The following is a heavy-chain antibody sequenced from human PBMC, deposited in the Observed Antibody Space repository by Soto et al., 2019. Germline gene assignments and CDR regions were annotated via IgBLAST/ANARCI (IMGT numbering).Heavy chain of an antibody. D-gene: IGHD6-6*01. CDR1: GFTFSSYG. V-gene: IGHV3-30*18. Sequence: GSLRLSCAASGFTFSSYGMHWVRQAPGKGLEWVAVISYDGSNKYYADSVKGRFTISRDNSKNTLYLQMNSLRAEDTAVYYCAKDHGIAAHYYYYMDVWGKGTTVTVSS. CDR3: AKDHGIAAHYYYYMDV. J-gene: IGHJ6*03. CDR2: ISYDGSNK.